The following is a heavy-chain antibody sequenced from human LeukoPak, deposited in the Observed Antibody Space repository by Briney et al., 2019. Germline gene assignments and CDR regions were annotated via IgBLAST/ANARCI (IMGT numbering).Heavy chain of an antibody. Sequence: PGRSLRLSCAASGFSFSTYAIHWVRQAPGEGLEWVVVISSDGDNKYYADSVKGRFTISRDNSKNTLFLQMNSLKTEDTAAYYCARAKLHSSLDYWGQGILVTVSS. J-gene: IGHJ4*02. CDR3: ARAKLHSSLDY. V-gene: IGHV3-30-3*01. CDR1: GFSFSTYA. D-gene: IGHD2-2*01. CDR2: ISSDGDNK.